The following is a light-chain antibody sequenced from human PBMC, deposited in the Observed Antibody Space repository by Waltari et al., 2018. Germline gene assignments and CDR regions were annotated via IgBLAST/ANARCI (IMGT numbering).Light chain of an antibody. V-gene: IGKV3-11*01. J-gene: IGKJ2*01. Sequence: EVVLTQSPATLSLSPGERATLSCSASQSVNSFLAWYQQKPGQAPRLPIYDASNRATGIPARFSGSASGTDFTLTISSLEPEDFAVYYCQQRANWPYTFGRGTELEIK. CDR2: DAS. CDR3: QQRANWPYT. CDR1: QSVNSF.